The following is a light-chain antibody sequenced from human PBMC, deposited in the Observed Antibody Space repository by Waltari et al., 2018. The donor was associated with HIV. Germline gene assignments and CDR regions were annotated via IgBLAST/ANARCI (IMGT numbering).Light chain of an antibody. Sequence: SYQLTQPPSLSVAPGQTATITCGGDYIGTKNVRLYQQKPCQAPLLVIFKNINRPSGIPEHFSGSNSGNTAILTISAAQVADEADYYCQVWDSSTVIFGSGTTVTV. CDR3: QVWDSSTVI. CDR2: KNI. J-gene: IGLJ1*01. V-gene: IGLV3-9*01. CDR1: YIGTKN.